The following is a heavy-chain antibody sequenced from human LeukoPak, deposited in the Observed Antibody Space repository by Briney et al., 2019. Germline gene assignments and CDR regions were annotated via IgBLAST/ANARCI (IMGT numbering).Heavy chain of an antibody. CDR3: AKSSSSWYKTGIDY. V-gene: IGHV3-23*01. D-gene: IGHD6-13*01. J-gene: IGHJ4*02. CDR2: ISGSGGST. CDR1: GFTFSSYA. Sequence: GSLRLSCAASGFTFSSYAMSWVRQAPGKGLEWVSAISGSGGSTYYADSVKGRFTISRDNSKNTLYLQMNSLRAEDTAVYYCAKSSSSWYKTGIDYWGQGTLVTVSS.